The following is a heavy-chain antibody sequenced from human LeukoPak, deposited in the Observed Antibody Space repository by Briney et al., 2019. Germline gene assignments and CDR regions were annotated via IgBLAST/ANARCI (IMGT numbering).Heavy chain of an antibody. J-gene: IGHJ4*02. V-gene: IGHV1-2*02. Sequence: ASVKVSCKASGYTFTGYYIHWVRQAPGQGLEWMGWINPKSGGTNYAQKFQGRVTMTRDTSISTAYMELSRLRSGDTAVYFCARVIGFGELSLGHWGQGTLVTVSS. CDR1: GYTFTGYY. CDR3: ARVIGFGELSLGH. D-gene: IGHD3-10*01. CDR2: INPKSGGT.